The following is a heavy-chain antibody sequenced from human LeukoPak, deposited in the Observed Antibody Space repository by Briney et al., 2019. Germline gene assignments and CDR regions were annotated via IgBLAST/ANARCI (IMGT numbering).Heavy chain of an antibody. CDR1: GGTFSSYE. D-gene: IGHD6-6*01. CDR2: IIPIFGTT. V-gene: IGHV1-69*05. CDR3: ARGSSSDY. Sequence: ASVKVSCKASGGTFSSYEISWVRQAPGQGLEWVGGIIPIFGTTNYAQKFQGRVTITTDESTSTAYMELSSLRSDDTAVYYCARGSSSDYWGQGTLVTVSS. J-gene: IGHJ4*02.